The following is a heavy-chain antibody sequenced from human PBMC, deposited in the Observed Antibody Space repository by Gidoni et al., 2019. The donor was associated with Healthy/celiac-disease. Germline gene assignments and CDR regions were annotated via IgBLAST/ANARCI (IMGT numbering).Heavy chain of an antibody. Sequence: EVQLVESGGGVVQTGGSLRLSCAAAGFTCSSYEMNWVRQAPGKGLEWVSYISSSGSTIYYADSVKGRFTISRDNAKNSLYLQMNSLRAEDTAVYYCARVAVAAGDYDYWGQGTLVTVSS. CDR3: ARVAVAAGDYDY. J-gene: IGHJ4*02. CDR1: GFTCSSYE. CDR2: ISSSGSTI. D-gene: IGHD2-21*01. V-gene: IGHV3-48*03.